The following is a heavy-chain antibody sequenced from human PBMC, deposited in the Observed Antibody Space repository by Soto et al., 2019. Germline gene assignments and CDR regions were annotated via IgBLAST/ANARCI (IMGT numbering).Heavy chain of an antibody. D-gene: IGHD3-3*01. CDR1: GYTFTSYG. V-gene: IGHV1-18*01. CDR3: ARDPYYDFWSGYYRGPYYYYGMDV. Sequence: RASVKVSCKASGYTFTSYGISWVRQAPGQGLEWMGWISAYNGNTNYAQKLQGRVTMTTDTSTSTAYMELRSLRSDDTAVYYCARDPYYDFWSGYYRGPYYYYGMDVWGQGTTVTVS. CDR2: ISAYNGNT. J-gene: IGHJ6*02.